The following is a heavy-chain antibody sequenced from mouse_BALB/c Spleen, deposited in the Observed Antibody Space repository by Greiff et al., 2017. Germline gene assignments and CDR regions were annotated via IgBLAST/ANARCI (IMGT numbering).Heavy chain of an antibody. D-gene: IGHD2-14*01. CDR3: ARRGSYYRYDGGDFDY. Sequence: EVKLMESGPGLVKPSQSLSLTCTVTGYSITSDYAWNWIRQFPGNKLEWMGYISYSGSTSYNPSLKSRISITRDTSKNQFFLQLNSVTTEDTATYYCARRGSYYRYDGGDFDYWGQGTTLTVSS. CDR2: ISYSGST. J-gene: IGHJ2*01. CDR1: GYSITSDYA. V-gene: IGHV3-2*02.